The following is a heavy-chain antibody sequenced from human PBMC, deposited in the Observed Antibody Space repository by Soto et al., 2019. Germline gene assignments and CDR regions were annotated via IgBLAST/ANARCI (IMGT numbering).Heavy chain of an antibody. CDR2: IYYSGST. J-gene: IGHJ4*02. CDR1: GGSISSSSYY. D-gene: IGHD2-15*01. V-gene: IGHV4-39*01. CDR3: ARISGGLIDY. Sequence: SETLSLTCTVSGGSISSSSYYWGWIRQPPGKGLEWIGSIYYSGSTYYNPSLKSRVTISVDTSKNQFSLKLSSVTAADTAVYYCARISGGLIDYWGQGTLVTVSS.